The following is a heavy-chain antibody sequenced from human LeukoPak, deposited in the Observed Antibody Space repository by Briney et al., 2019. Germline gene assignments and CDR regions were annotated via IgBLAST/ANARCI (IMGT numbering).Heavy chain of an antibody. D-gene: IGHD6-13*01. CDR3: ARVRIGQQLDKYYYYAMDV. Sequence: ASVKVSCKASGYTFTDYYMHWVRQAPGQGLEWMGWINPNSGGTNYAQEFQGRVTMTTDTSISTAYMEVSRLRSDDTAVYYCARVRIGQQLDKYYYYAMDVWGQGTTVTVSS. CDR1: GYTFTDYY. CDR2: INPNSGGT. V-gene: IGHV1-2*02. J-gene: IGHJ6*02.